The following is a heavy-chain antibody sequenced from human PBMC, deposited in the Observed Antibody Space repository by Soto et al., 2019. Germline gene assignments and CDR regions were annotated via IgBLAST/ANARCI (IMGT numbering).Heavy chain of an antibody. J-gene: IGHJ6*02. CDR1: GSTSGDYA. Sequence: PAGSLRLSCIASGSTSGDYAMSWFRQAPGKGLEWVGFIRSKVYGGTTEYAASVKGRFTISRDDSISIAYLQMNSLKTEDTAVYYCTSTIFGVVIPGGYYYGMDVWGQGTTVTVSS. CDR3: TSTIFGVVIPGGYYYGMDV. CDR2: IRSKVYGGTT. V-gene: IGHV3-49*03. D-gene: IGHD3-3*01.